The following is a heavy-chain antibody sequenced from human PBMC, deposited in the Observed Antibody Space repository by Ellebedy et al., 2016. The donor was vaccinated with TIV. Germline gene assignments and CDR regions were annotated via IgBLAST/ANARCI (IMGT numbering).Heavy chain of an antibody. D-gene: IGHD2-21*02. CDR2: IYYSGST. V-gene: IGHV4-39*01. J-gene: IGHJ5*02. CDR1: GGSISSSSYY. CDR3: ARHRLDCGGDACGPYNWFDP. Sequence: SETLSLXXTVSGGSISSSSYYWGWIRQPPGKGLEWIGSIYYSGSTYYNPSLKSRVTISVDTSKNQFSLKLSSVTAADTAVYYCARHRLDCGGDACGPYNWFDPWGQGTLVTVSS.